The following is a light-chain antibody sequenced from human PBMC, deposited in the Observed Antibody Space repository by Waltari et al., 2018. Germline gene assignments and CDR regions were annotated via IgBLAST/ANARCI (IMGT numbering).Light chain of an antibody. CDR3: HQYYANPQT. V-gene: IGKV4-1*01. J-gene: IGKJ1*01. CDR1: QSVLYSSNNKNY. Sequence: DIVMTQSPDSLAVSLGERATINCQSSQSVLYSSNNKNYLAWYHHKSGQPPKLLIYWASTRESGVPDRFSGSGSGTDFSLTINNLQPEDVAVYYCHQYYANPQTFGQGTRVEIK. CDR2: WAS.